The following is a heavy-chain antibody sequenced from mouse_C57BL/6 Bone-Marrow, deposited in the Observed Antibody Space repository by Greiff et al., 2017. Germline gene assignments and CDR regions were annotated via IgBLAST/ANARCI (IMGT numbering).Heavy chain of an antibody. CDR3: ARREGVKGYFDY. CDR2: IDPSDSYT. V-gene: IGHV1-69*01. D-gene: IGHD2-2*01. CDR1: GYTFTSYW. Sequence: QVQLQQPGAELVMPEASVKLSCKASGYTFTSYWMHWVKQRPGQGLEWIGEIDPSDSYTNYNQKFKGKSTLTVDKSSSTAYMQLSSLTSEDSAVYYCARREGVKGYFDYWGQGTTLTVSS. J-gene: IGHJ2*01.